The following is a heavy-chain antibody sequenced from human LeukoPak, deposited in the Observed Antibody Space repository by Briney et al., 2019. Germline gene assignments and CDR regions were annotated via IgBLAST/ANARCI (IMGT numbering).Heavy chain of an antibody. Sequence: SGGSLRPSCAVSGITLYDYAMTGAGQAPGKGRGWVSGISWNSGSIGYADSVKGRFSISRDNAKNSLYLQMNSLRAEDTALYYCAKDCSYGSGSHRAFDIWGQGTMVTVSS. CDR1: GITLYDYA. CDR3: AKDCSYGSGSHRAFDI. CDR2: ISWNSGSI. V-gene: IGHV3-9*01. J-gene: IGHJ3*02. D-gene: IGHD3-10*01.